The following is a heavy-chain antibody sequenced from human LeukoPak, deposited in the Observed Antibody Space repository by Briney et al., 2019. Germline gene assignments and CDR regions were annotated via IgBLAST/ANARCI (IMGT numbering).Heavy chain of an antibody. Sequence: SETLSLTCAVYGGSFSGYYWSWIRQPPGKGLEWIGEINHSGSTNYNPSLKSRVTISVDTSKNQFSLKLSSVTAADTAVYYCARVRCGGDCYFFRRGMDMDVWGKGTTVTVSS. D-gene: IGHD2-21*02. J-gene: IGHJ6*04. CDR2: INHSGST. V-gene: IGHV4-34*01. CDR3: ARVRCGGDCYFFRRGMDMDV. CDR1: GGSFSGYY.